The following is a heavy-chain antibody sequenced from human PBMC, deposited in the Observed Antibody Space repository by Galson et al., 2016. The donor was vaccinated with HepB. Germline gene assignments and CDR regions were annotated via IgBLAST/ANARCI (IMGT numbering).Heavy chain of an antibody. J-gene: IGHJ6*02. D-gene: IGHD1-26*01. Sequence: LSLTCAVSGDSVTSPYWWRWVRLPPGKGLEWIGEISHSGSINYNPSLKSRVTISVDKSKNQFSLELSSVTAADAAVYYCAAGNYYYFGLDVWGQGTTVTVSS. CDR1: GDSVTSPYW. V-gene: IGHV4-4*02. CDR3: AAGNYYYFGLDV. CDR2: ISHSGSI.